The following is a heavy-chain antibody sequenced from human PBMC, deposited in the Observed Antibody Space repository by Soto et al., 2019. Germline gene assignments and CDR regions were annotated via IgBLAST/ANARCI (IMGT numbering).Heavy chain of an antibody. D-gene: IGHD2-2*01. CDR3: ARAGGYCSSTSCNPNYYYYYGMDV. CDR2: IGTAGDT. J-gene: IGHJ6*02. V-gene: IGHV3-13*01. Sequence: QPGGSLSLSCAASGFTFSSYDMHWVRQATGKGLEWVSAIGTAGDTYYPGSVKGRFTISRENAKNSLYLHMNSLRAGDTAVYYCARAGGYCSSTSCNPNYYYYYGMDVWGQGTTVTVSS. CDR1: GFTFSSYD.